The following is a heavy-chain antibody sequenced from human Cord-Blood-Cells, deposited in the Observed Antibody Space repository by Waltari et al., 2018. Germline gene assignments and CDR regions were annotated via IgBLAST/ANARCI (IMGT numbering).Heavy chain of an antibody. CDR2: INPSGGST. D-gene: IGHD1-26*01. J-gene: IGHJ4*02. Sequence: QVQLVQSGAEVKKPGASVKVSCKASGYTFTSYYMHWVRQAPGQGLEWMGIINPSGGSTSYAQKFQGRVTMTRDTSTSTVYMELSSLRSEDTAVYYCARGGPLPRSGRNLNLLLRFDYWGQGTLVTVSS. CDR1: GYTFTSYY. CDR3: ARGGPLPRSGRNLNLLLRFDY. V-gene: IGHV1-46*01.